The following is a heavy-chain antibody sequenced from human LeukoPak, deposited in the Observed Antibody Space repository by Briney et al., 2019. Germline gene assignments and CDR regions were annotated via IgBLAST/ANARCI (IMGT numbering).Heavy chain of an antibody. D-gene: IGHD4-17*01. CDR3: ASGNLDGDHGDY. Sequence: SETLSLTRAVYGGSFSGYYWSWIRQPPGKGLEWIGEINHSGSTNYNPSLKSRVTISVDTSKNQFSLKLSSVTAADTAVYYCASGNLDGDHGDYWGQGTLVTVSS. CDR2: INHSGST. V-gene: IGHV4-34*01. CDR1: GGSFSGYY. J-gene: IGHJ4*02.